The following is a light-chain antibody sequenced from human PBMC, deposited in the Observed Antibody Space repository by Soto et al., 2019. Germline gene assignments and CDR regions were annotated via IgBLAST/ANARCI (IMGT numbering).Light chain of an antibody. CDR2: WAS. CDR1: QGVLARSNNKNY. Sequence: DIVMTQSPDSLAVSLGERATINCRSSQGVLARSNNKNYLAWYQQKPGQPPKLLIYWASTRQSGVPDRFSGSGSGTDSTLTISSLQAEDVAVYYCQQYYSTVYTFGQGTKLEIK. J-gene: IGKJ2*01. CDR3: QQYYSTVYT. V-gene: IGKV4-1*01.